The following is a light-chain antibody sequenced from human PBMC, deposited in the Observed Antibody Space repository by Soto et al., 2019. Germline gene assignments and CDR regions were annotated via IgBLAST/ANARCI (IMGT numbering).Light chain of an antibody. CDR3: QSYDISLSASV. J-gene: IGLJ3*02. CDR2: DND. CDR1: SSNIGNNY. V-gene: IGLV1-51*01. Sequence: QSVLTQPPSVSAAPGQKGTISCSGSSSNIGNNYVSWYQQLPGTAPKLLIYDNDKRPSGIPDRFSGSKSGSSATLGITGLQTGDEADYYCQSYDISLSASVFGGGTKLTVL.